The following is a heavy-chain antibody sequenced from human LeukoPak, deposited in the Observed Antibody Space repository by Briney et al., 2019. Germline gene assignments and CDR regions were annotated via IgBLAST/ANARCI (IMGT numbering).Heavy chain of an antibody. Sequence: ASVKVSCKASGYTFTCYYMHWVRQAPGQGLEWMGWINGNSGGTNYAQKFQGRVTMTRDTSINTAYMELSRLRSDDTAVYYCARGLGTHSSRWYSAWFDAWGQGSLVTVS. CDR1: GYTFTCYY. J-gene: IGHJ5*02. D-gene: IGHD6-13*01. CDR2: INGNSGGT. V-gene: IGHV1-2*02. CDR3: ARGLGTHSSRWYSAWFDA.